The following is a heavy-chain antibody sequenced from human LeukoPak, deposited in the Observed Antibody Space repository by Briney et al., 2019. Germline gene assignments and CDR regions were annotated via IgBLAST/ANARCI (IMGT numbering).Heavy chain of an antibody. D-gene: IGHD4-17*01. CDR2: IYDNGRT. CDR1: GGSISSTY. J-gene: IGHJ4*02. V-gene: IGHV4-59*08. CDR3: ARLGYGDYDIDY. Sequence: PTETLSLTCTVSGGSISSTYWRWTRQPPGRGLEWVGYIYDNGRTNYNPSLKSRVTISVDTSKNQFSLKLSSVTAADTAVYYCARLGYGDYDIDYWGQGTLVTVSS.